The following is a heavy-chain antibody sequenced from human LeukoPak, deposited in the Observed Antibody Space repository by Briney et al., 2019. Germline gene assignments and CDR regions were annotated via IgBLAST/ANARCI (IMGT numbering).Heavy chain of an antibody. V-gene: IGHV4-4*09. J-gene: IGHJ6*04. Sequence: SETLSLTCTVSGGSISSYYWSWIRQPPGKGLEWIGYIYTSGSTNYNPSLKSRVTISVDTSKNQFSLTLSSVTAADTAVYYCARHVYGEGMVVWGKGTTVTVSS. CDR2: IYTSGST. CDR3: ARHVYGEGMVV. D-gene: IGHD4-17*01. CDR1: GGSISSYY.